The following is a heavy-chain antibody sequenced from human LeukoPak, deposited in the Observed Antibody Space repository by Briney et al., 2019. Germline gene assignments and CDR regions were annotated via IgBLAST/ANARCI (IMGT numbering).Heavy chain of an antibody. D-gene: IGHD1-1*01. CDR1: GFTFSSYA. V-gene: IGHV3-30-3*01. CDR3: ARHHENEDAFDI. J-gene: IGHJ3*02. Sequence: PGGSLRLSCAASGFTFSSYAMHWVRQAPGKGLEWVAVISYDGSNKYYADSVKGRFTISRDNSKNTLYLQMNSLRAEDTAVYYCARHHENEDAFDIWGQGTMVTVSS. CDR2: ISYDGSNK.